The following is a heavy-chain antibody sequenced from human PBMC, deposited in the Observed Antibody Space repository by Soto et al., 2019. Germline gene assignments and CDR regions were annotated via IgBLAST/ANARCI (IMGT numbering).Heavy chain of an antibody. D-gene: IGHD1-7*01. CDR3: AREGLGTTLDY. CDR2: ISSSSSYI. CDR1: GYTFSSYS. Sequence: EVQLVESGGGLVKPGGSLRLSCAASGYTFSSYSMNWVRQAPGKGLEWVSSISSSSSYIYYADSVKGRFTISRDNAKNSLYLQMNSLRAEDTAVYYCAREGLGTTLDYWGQGTLVTVSS. J-gene: IGHJ4*02. V-gene: IGHV3-21*01.